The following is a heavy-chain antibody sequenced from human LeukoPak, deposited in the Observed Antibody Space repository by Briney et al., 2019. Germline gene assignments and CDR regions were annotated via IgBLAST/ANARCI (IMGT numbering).Heavy chain of an antibody. V-gene: IGHV3-7*04. D-gene: IGHD1-26*01. CDR2: IKEDGSAK. CDR3: ARDAEGGTYRY. Sequence: GGSLRLSCAASGFTFSAYSMNWDRQAPGKGLEWVANIKEDGSAKYYVDSVTGRFTISRDNAKNSLFLQMNSLRAEDTAVYYCARDAEGGTYRYWGQGTLVTVSS. CDR1: GFTFSAYS. J-gene: IGHJ4*02.